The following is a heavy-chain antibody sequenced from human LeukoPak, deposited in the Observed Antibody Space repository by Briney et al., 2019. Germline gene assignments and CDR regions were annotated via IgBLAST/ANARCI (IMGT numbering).Heavy chain of an antibody. V-gene: IGHV4-34*01. Sequence: PSETLSLTCAVYGGSFSGYYWSWIRQPPGKGLEWIGEINHSGSTNYNLSLKSRVTISVDTSKNQFSLKLSSVTAADTAVYYCARGGIAAAGWWYYYMDVWGKGTTVTVSS. CDR3: ARGGIAAAGWWYYYMDV. CDR1: GGSFSGYY. D-gene: IGHD6-13*01. J-gene: IGHJ6*03. CDR2: INHSGST.